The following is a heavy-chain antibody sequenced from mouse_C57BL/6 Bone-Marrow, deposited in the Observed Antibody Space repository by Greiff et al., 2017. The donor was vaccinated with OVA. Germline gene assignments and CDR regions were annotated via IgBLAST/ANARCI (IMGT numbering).Heavy chain of an antibody. D-gene: IGHD2-4*01. CDR1: GYTFTSYG. Sequence: VQLQQSGAELVRPGSSVKLSCKTSGYTFTSYGINWVKQRPGQGLEWIGYIYPGNGCTNYNEKFKGKATLTSDTSSSTAYMQLSSLTSEDSAIYVCASGYDYDRDYYSIDYWGQGTSVTVSA. J-gene: IGHJ4*01. V-gene: IGHV1-58*01. CDR3: ASGYDYDRDYYSIDY. CDR2: IYPGNGCT.